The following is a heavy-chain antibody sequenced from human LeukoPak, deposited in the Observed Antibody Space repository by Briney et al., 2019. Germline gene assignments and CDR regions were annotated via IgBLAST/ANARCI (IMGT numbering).Heavy chain of an antibody. J-gene: IGHJ4*02. CDR1: GYTFTGYY. CDR3: AILGSYYDYVWGSYRPLRFDY. CDR2: INSNTGNP. V-gene: IGHV7-4-1*02. D-gene: IGHD3-16*02. Sequence: ASVKVSCKASGYTFTGYYMHWVRQAPGQGLEWMGWINSNTGNPTYAQGFTGRFVFSLDTSVSTAYLQISSLKAEDTAVYYCAILGSYYDYVWGSYRPLRFDYWGQGTLVTVSS.